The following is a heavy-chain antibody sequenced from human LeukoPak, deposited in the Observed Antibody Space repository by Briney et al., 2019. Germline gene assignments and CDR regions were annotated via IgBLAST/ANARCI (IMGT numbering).Heavy chain of an antibody. J-gene: IGHJ5*02. Sequence: ASVKVSCKASGGTFSSYAISWVRQAPGQGLEWMGWVSAYNGNTNYAQKLQGRVTMTTDTSTSTAYMELRSLRSDDTAVYYCARELSGDSSGYYSWFDPWGQGTLVTVSS. CDR2: VSAYNGNT. V-gene: IGHV1-18*01. D-gene: IGHD3-22*01. CDR1: GGTFSSYA. CDR3: ARELSGDSSGYYSWFDP.